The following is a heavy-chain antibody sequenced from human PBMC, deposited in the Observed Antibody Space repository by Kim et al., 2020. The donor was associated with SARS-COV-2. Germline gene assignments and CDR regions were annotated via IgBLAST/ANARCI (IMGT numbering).Heavy chain of an antibody. V-gene: IGHV4-34*01. CDR3: ARGDGSSSAEYYFDY. J-gene: IGHJ4*02. Sequence: SETLSLTCAVYGGSFSGYYWSWIRQPPGKGLEWIGEINHSGSTNYNPSLKSRVTISVDTSKNQFSLKLSSVTAADTAVYYCARGDGSSSAEYYFDYWGQGTLVTVSS. D-gene: IGHD6-6*01. CDR1: GGSFSGYY. CDR2: INHSGST.